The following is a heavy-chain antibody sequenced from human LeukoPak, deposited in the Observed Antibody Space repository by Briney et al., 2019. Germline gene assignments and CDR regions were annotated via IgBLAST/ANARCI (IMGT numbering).Heavy chain of an antibody. CDR3: AREAPQTYYDFWSGYFDY. J-gene: IGHJ4*02. V-gene: IGHV3-7*01. Sequence: PGGSLRLSCAASGFTFSSYWMSWVRQAPGKGPEWVANIKQDGSEKYYVDSVKGRFTISRDNAKNSLYLQMNSLRAEDTAVYYCAREAPQTYYDFWSGYFDYWGQGTLVTVSS. CDR1: GFTFSSYW. D-gene: IGHD3-3*01. CDR2: IKQDGSEK.